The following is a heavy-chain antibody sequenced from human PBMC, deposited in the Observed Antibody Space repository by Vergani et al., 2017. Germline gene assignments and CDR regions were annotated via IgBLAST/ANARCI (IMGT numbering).Heavy chain of an antibody. CDR2: LTGGGGST. CDR3: VKDAGSYENFFDS. CDR1: GFTFSTCA. Sequence: EVQLLESGGSLKQPGGSVSLSCAASGFTFSTCATHWVRQAPGKGLEWVSALTGGGGSTYYADSFKGRFIISRDNSRDTLYLQMNSLRPEDTATYYCVKDAGSYENFFDSWGQGTLVTVSS. D-gene: IGHD1-26*01. J-gene: IGHJ4*02. V-gene: IGHV3-23*01.